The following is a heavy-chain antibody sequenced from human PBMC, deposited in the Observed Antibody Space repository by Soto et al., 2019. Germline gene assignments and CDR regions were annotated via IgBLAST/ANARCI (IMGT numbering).Heavy chain of an antibody. CDR2: IYYSGST. CDR3: ARGSGGYFYYYGMDV. CDR1: GGSISSGDYY. V-gene: IGHV4-30-4*01. J-gene: IGHJ6*02. D-gene: IGHD3-22*01. Sequence: SETLSLTCTVSGGSISSGDYYWSWIRQPPGKGLEWIGYIYYSGSTYYNPSLKSRVTISVDTSKNQFSLKLSSVTAADTAVYYCARGSGGYFYYYGMDVWSQGTTVTVSS.